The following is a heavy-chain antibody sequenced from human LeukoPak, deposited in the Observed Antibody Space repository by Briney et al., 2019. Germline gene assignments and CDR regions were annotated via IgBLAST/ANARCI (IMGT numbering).Heavy chain of an antibody. CDR1: GFTFSSYA. Sequence: GGSLRLSCAASGFTFSSYAMSWVRQAPGKGLEWVSAISGSGGSTYYADSVKGRFTISRDNSKNTLYLQMNSLRAEDTAVYYCARDAGWNYGSGTLPSGYMDVWGKGTTVTVSS. J-gene: IGHJ6*03. D-gene: IGHD3-10*01. CDR3: ARDAGWNYGSGTLPSGYMDV. CDR2: ISGSGGST. V-gene: IGHV3-23*01.